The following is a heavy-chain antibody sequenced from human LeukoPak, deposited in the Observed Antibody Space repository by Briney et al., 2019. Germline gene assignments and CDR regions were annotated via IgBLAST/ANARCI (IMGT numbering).Heavy chain of an antibody. V-gene: IGHV3-64*01. Sequence: GGSLRLSCAASGFTFSSYAMHWVRQAPGKGLEYVSAISSNGGSTYYANSVKGRFTISRDNSKNTLYLQMGSLRAEDMAVYYCARDSSGPLGIWGQGTMVTVSS. D-gene: IGHD3-22*01. CDR1: GFTFSSYA. CDR3: ARDSSGPLGI. J-gene: IGHJ3*02. CDR2: ISSNGGST.